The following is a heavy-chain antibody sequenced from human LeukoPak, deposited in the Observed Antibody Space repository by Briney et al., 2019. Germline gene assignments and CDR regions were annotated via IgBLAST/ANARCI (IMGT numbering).Heavy chain of an antibody. CDR2: INHSGST. Sequence: SETLSLTCAVYGGSFSRYYWSRIRQPPGKGLEWSGEINHSGSTNYNPSLKSRVTISVDKTKNQFSLTLTSVTAADTAVYYCARYSGIYGHDYWGQGTLVTVSS. CDR3: ARYSGIYGHDY. CDR1: GGSFSRYY. V-gene: IGHV4-34*01. J-gene: IGHJ4*02. D-gene: IGHD3-10*01.